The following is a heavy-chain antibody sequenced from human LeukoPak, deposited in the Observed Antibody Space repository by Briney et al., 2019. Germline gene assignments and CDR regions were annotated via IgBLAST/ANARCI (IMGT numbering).Heavy chain of an antibody. CDR2: IKQDGSVI. D-gene: IGHD6-19*01. CDR1: GFTFSSYW. Sequence: AGGSLRLSCAASGFTFSSYWMNWVRQAPGKGLEWVANIKQDGSVIYYVDSVKGRFTISRDNAKNSLYLQMNTLRAEDTAVYYCASDGRSTGSFDYWGQGTLVTVSS. J-gene: IGHJ4*02. CDR3: ASDGRSTGSFDY. V-gene: IGHV3-7*05.